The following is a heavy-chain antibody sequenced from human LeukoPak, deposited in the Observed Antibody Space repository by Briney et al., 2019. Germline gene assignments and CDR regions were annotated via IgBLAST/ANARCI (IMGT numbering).Heavy chain of an antibody. V-gene: IGHV3-66*02. CDR2: IYSDGST. Sequence: GGSLRLSCAASGFIVSGDFMSWVRQAPGKGLEWVSVIYSDGSTYYADFVEGRFTISRDNSKNTLYLQMSSLRTEDTAMYYCVKDPGYSSRWYFDYWGQGTLVTVSS. CDR1: GFIVSGDF. CDR3: VKDPGYSSRWYFDY. J-gene: IGHJ4*02. D-gene: IGHD6-13*01.